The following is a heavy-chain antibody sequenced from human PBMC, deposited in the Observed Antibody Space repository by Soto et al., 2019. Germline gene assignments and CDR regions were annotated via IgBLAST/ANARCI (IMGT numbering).Heavy chain of an antibody. D-gene: IGHD3-9*01. J-gene: IGHJ4*02. Sequence: GGSLRLSCAASGFPFDAYTMHWARQAPGKGLEWVSLISWDGGVTYYTDSVKGRFPISRDNSKNSLYLQMNSLRPEDTAFYYCAKDIYDILTGRKRYFDSWGPGTLVTVSS. CDR2: ISWDGGVT. CDR3: AKDIYDILTGRKRYFDS. CDR1: GFPFDAYT. V-gene: IGHV3-43*01.